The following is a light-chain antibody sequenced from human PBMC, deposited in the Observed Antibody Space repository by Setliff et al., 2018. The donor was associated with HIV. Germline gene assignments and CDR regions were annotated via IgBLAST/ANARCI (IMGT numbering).Light chain of an antibody. CDR1: SSDVGGYSH. Sequence: QSALTQPASVPGSPGQSITISCTGTSSDVGGYSHVSWYQQHPGKAPKLIIYEVRNRPSGVSNRFSGSKSGNTASLTISGLRAEDEADYYCSSYAITNTLPFGTGTKVTVL. J-gene: IGLJ1*01. CDR2: EVR. CDR3: SSYAITNTLP. V-gene: IGLV2-14*01.